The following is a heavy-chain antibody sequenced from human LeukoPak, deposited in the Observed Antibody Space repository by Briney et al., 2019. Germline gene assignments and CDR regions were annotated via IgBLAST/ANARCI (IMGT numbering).Heavy chain of an antibody. V-gene: IGHV4-34*01. J-gene: IGHJ6*03. CDR1: GRSFSGYY. D-gene: IGHD1-7*01. CDR3: ARGLYWNYGSGTNYMDV. Sequence: SETLSLTCAVYGRSFSGYYWSWIRQPPGKGLEWIGEINHSGSTNYNPSLKSRVTISVDTSKNQFSLKLSSVTAADTAVYYCARGLYWNYGSGTNYMDVWGKGTTVTVSS. CDR2: INHSGST.